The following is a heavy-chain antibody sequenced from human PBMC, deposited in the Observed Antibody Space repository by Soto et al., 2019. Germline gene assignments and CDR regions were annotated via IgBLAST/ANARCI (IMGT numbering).Heavy chain of an antibody. V-gene: IGHV1-69*13. CDR3: ARDREDGSGTKYNWFDS. D-gene: IGHD3-10*01. J-gene: IGHJ5*01. CDR1: GGTFGNLG. CDR2: TIXXXXXX. Sequence: SVKVSCKASGGTFGNLGISWLRQAPGQGLEWMGGTIXXXXXXXYAEKFRDRLTITADATSTAYMELTSLSSEDTATYYCARDREDGSGTKYNWFDSWGQGTLVTVSS.